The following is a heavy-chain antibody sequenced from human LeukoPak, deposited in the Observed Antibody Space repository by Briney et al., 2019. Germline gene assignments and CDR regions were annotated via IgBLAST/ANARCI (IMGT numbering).Heavy chain of an antibody. J-gene: IGHJ4*02. CDR2: IWYDGSNK. V-gene: IGHV3-33*08. CDR3: ARDLEEAGKAFDY. CDR1: GFTFNSHH. D-gene: IGHD6-13*01. Sequence: GGSLRLSCAASGFTFNSHHMNWVRQAPGKGLEWVAVIWYDGSNKYYVDSVKGRFTISRDNSKNALPLQMNSLRAEDTAVYYCARDLEEAGKAFDYWGQGTLVTVSS.